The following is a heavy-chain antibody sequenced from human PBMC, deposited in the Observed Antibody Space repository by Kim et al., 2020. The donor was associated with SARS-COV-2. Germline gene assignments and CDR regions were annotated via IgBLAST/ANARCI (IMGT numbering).Heavy chain of an antibody. CDR2: IYYSGST. D-gene: IGHD6-19*01. CDR3: ARAPGQWLAGGDYWFDP. Sequence: SETLSLTCTVSGGSISSGGYYWSWIRQHPGKGLEWIGYIYYSGSTYYNPSLKSRVTISVDTSKNQFSLKLSSVTAADTAVYYCARAPGQWLAGGDYWFDPWGQGTLVTGPS. CDR1: GGSISSGGYY. J-gene: IGHJ5*02. V-gene: IGHV4-31*03.